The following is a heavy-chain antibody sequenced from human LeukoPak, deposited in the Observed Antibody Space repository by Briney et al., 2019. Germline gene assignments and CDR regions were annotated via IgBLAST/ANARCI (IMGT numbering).Heavy chain of an antibody. V-gene: IGHV3-23*01. Sequence: GGSLRLSCAASGFTFSSYAMSWVRQAPGKGLEWVSATSGSGGSTYYADSVKGRFTISRDNSKNTLYLQMNSLRAEDTAVYYCAKDMWIAVAGGFDYWGQGTLVTVSS. CDR3: AKDMWIAVAGGFDY. D-gene: IGHD6-19*01. J-gene: IGHJ4*02. CDR2: TSGSGGST. CDR1: GFTFSSYA.